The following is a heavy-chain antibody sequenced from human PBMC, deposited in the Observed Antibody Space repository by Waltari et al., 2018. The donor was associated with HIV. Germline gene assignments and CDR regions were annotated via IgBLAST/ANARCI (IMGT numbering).Heavy chain of an antibody. CDR2: ISYRRTT. CDR1: GGSISSSSYY. V-gene: IGHV4-39*01. CDR3: ARQTTPPTTLIDY. Sequence: QLQLQESGPGLVKPSETLSLTCTVSGGSISSSSYYWGWIRQPPGKGLEWIVCISYRRTTYYNPALKSRLTISVDTSKNQFSLKLSSVTAADTAVYYCARQTTPPTTLIDYWGQGTLVTVSS. J-gene: IGHJ4*02. D-gene: IGHD1-26*01.